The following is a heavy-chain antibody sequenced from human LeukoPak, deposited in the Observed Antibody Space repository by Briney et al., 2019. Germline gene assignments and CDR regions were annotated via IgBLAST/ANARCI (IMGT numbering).Heavy chain of an antibody. CDR1: GFTLSSYS. J-gene: IGHJ5*02. Sequence: GGSLRLSCVASGFTLSSYSMNWVRQAPGQGLEWLSYISTGSDTIYYADSVKGRFSISRDNAKNSLYLQMNSLRDEDTAVYYCARGPPLFDPWGQGTLVTVSS. CDR3: ARGPPLFDP. V-gene: IGHV3-48*02. CDR2: ISTGSDTI.